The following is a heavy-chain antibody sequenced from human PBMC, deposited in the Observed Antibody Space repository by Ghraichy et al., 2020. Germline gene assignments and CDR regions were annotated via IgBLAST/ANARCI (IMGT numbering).Heavy chain of an antibody. Sequence: SGPTLVKPTETLTLTCTVSGFSLSNARMGVSWIRQPPGKALEWLAHIFSNDEKSYSTSLKSRLTISKDTSQSQVVLTMTNMDPVDTATYYCARIWGPGGGTSDDYWGQGTLVTVSS. CDR2: IFSNDEK. CDR1: GFSLSNARMG. CDR3: ARIWGPGGGTSDDY. D-gene: IGHD3-16*01. J-gene: IGHJ4*02. V-gene: IGHV2-26*01.